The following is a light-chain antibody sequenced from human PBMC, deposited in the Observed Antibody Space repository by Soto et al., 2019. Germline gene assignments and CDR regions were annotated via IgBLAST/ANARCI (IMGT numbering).Light chain of an antibody. Sequence: DIQMTQSPSSLSASVGDRVTITCRASQAISNYLAWYQQRPGQVPRLVIYGASTLQSGVPSRFSGGRSGTEFTLTISNLQPEDVATYYCQRYNSVPRTFGQGTKVEIK. CDR2: GAS. J-gene: IGKJ1*01. CDR3: QRYNSVPRT. V-gene: IGKV1-27*01. CDR1: QAISNY.